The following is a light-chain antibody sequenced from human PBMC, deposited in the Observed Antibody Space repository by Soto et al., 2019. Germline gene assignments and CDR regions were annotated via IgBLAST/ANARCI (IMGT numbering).Light chain of an antibody. J-gene: IGKJ2*01. CDR1: QSVGSS. V-gene: IGKV3-11*01. CDR2: DSS. Sequence: EVVLTQSPATLSLSPGERATLSCRASQSVGSSLAWYQQRLGQAPRLLIYDSSNRAIGIPGRFSGSGSGTDFTLTIGSLEPDDFAVYYCQQRGAFGQGTKVEIK. CDR3: QQRGA.